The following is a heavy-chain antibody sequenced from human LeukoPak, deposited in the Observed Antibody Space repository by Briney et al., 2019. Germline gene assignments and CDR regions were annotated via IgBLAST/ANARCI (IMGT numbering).Heavy chain of an antibody. CDR1: GFTFSSYS. Sequence: GGSLRLSCAASGFTFSSYSMNWVRQAPGKGLEWVSSISSSSDYIYYADSVKGRFTISRDNARNSLYLQMSSLRPEDTAVYYCATYTHWVAGDVWGQGTTVTVSS. CDR3: ATYTHWVAGDV. D-gene: IGHD3-16*01. CDR2: ISSSSDYI. V-gene: IGHV3-21*01. J-gene: IGHJ6*02.